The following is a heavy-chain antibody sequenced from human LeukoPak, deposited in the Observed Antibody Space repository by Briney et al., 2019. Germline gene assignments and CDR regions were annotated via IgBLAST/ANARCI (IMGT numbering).Heavy chain of an antibody. CDR2: INPNSGGT. CDR3: ARGPISVAAPLDY. CDR1: GFTFTDHY. D-gene: IGHD6-19*01. V-gene: IGHV1-2*02. Sequence: ASLNVSCKASGFTFTDHYMRWVRQAPGQGLEGMGWINPNSGGTNYAQKFQGRVTMTRDTSISTAYMKLSRLRSDDTAVYYCARGPISVAAPLDYWGQGTLVTVSS. J-gene: IGHJ4*02.